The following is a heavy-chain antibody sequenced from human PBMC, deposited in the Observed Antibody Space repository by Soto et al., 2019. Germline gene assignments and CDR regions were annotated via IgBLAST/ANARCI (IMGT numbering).Heavy chain of an antibody. Sequence: QAQLVQSGAEVKKPGDSVKVSCKASGYTFYSHSISWVRQAPGQGLEWMGRISADNGNTNYAQKFRGRVTMTTDTSTSTVYMELRNLRSDDTAVYYCARCIQQDYYYGMDVWGQGTTVTVSS. J-gene: IGHJ6*02. V-gene: IGHV1-18*01. D-gene: IGHD5-18*01. CDR2: ISADNGNT. CDR3: ARCIQQDYYYGMDV. CDR1: GYTFYSHS.